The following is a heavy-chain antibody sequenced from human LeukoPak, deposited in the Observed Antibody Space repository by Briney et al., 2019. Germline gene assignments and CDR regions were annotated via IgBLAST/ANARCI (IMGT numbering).Heavy chain of an antibody. CDR2: IYYSGST. J-gene: IGHJ4*02. D-gene: IGHD3-16*01. Sequence: SETLSLTCTASGGSISSYYWSWIRQPPGKGLEWIGYIYYSGSTNYNPSLKSRVTISVDTSKDQFSLKLSSVTAADTAVYYCARERFDDPYYFDYWGQGTLVTVSS. CDR3: ARERFDDPYYFDY. CDR1: GGSISSYY. V-gene: IGHV4-59*01.